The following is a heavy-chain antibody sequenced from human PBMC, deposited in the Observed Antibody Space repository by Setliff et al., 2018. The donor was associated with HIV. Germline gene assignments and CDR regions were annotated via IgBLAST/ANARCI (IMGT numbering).Heavy chain of an antibody. CDR2: IYSNGNT. D-gene: IGHD2-2*01. V-gene: IGHV4-61*02. CDR3: ARGRSCSSSSCYLVYYYYYGMDV. J-gene: IGHJ6*02. CDR1: GGSISSRSYY. Sequence: SETLSLTCTVSGGSISSRSYYWSWLRQPAGKGLEWIGRIYSNGNTDYNPSLKSRVTISEDTSKNQFSLKVNSVTAADTAVYYCARGRSCSSSSCYLVYYYYYGMDVWGHGSTVTVSS.